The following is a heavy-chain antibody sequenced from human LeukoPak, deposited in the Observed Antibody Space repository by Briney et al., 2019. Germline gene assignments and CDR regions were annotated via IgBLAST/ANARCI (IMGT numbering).Heavy chain of an antibody. J-gene: IGHJ4*02. V-gene: IGHV3-21*01. CDR2: ITSTSSYI. CDR1: GFTFSSYS. D-gene: IGHD3-9*01. Sequence: GGSLRLSCAASGFTFSSYSMNWVRQAPGKGLEWVSSITSTSSYIYYADSVKGRFTISRDNARNSLYLQMNSLRAEDTAVYYCARDWGTYYDILTGYYAYWGQGTLVTVSS. CDR3: ARDWGTYYDILTGYYAY.